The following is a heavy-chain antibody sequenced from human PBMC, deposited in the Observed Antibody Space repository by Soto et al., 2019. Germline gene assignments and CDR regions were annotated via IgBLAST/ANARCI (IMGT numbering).Heavy chain of an antibody. CDR1: GFTFSSYG. Sequence: QVQLVESGGGVVQPGRSLRLSCAASGFTFSSYGMHWVRQAPGKGLEWVAVISYDGSNKYYADSVKGRFTISRDNSKNTLYLQMNCMRDEDTAVYYCARVLPGYYDSSGYRFDYWGQGTLVTVSS. CDR2: ISYDGSNK. CDR3: ARVLPGYYDSSGYRFDY. D-gene: IGHD3-22*01. J-gene: IGHJ4*02. V-gene: IGHV3-30*03.